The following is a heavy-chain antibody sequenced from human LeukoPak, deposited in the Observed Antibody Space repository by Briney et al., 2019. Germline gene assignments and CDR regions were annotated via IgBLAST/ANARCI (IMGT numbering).Heavy chain of an antibody. V-gene: IGHV3-74*01. Sequence: GGSLRLSCAASGFTFSNYYWMHWVRPAPGKGLVWVSRINSDGSSTSYADSVKGRFTISRDNAKNTLYLQMNTPRAEDTAVYYCARDRRETYCGGDCYSGSIDYWGQGTLVTVSS. CDR3: ARDRRETYCGGDCYSGSIDY. D-gene: IGHD2-21*02. CDR2: INSDGSST. CDR1: GFTFSNYYW. J-gene: IGHJ4*02.